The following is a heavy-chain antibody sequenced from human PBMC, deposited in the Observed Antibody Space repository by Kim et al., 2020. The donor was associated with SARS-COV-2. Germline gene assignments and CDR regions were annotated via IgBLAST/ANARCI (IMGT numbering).Heavy chain of an antibody. Sequence: SETLSLTCTVSGGSISSYYWSWIRQPPGKGLEWIGYIYYSGSTNYNPSLKSRVTISVDTSKNQFSLKLSSVTAADTAVYYCAGVEMAPRFDYWGQGTLVTVSS. CDR1: GGSISSYY. J-gene: IGHJ4*02. CDR2: IYYSGST. CDR3: AGVEMAPRFDY. D-gene: IGHD5-12*01. V-gene: IGHV4-59*01.